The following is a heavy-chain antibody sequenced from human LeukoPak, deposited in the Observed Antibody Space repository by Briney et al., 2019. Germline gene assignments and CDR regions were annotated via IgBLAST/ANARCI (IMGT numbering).Heavy chain of an antibody. J-gene: IGHJ6*02. CDR2: ISYDGSNK. V-gene: IGHV3-30*18. CDR3: VKDLYYYDSSGFPPYGMDV. D-gene: IGHD3-22*01. CDR1: GYTFSTHG. Sequence: PGGSLRLSCAASGYTFSTHGMHWVRQAPGKGLEWVAVISYDGSNKYYADSVKGRFTISRDNSKNTLYLQMNRLRAEDTAVYHCVKDLYYYDSSGFPPYGMDVWGQGTTVTVSS.